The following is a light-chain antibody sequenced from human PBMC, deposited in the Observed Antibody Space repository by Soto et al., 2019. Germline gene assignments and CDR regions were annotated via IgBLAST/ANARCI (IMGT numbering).Light chain of an antibody. V-gene: IGLV2-14*01. CDR1: SSEVGGYNY. J-gene: IGLJ1*01. CDR3: PSYDSSLSGYV. Sequence: QSALTQPASVAGSPGQSITISCTGTSSEVGGYNYVSWYQQHPGKAPKLMISEVSNRPSGVHDRFSGSKSGTSASLAIAGLQAEDEAYYYCPSYDSSLSGYVFGTGTKVTVL. CDR2: EVS.